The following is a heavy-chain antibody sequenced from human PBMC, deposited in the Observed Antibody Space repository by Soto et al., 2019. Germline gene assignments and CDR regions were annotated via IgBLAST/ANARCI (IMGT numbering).Heavy chain of an antibody. Sequence: PGGSLRLSCAASGFTFSSYAMSWVRQAPGKGLKWVSAISGSGGSTYYADSVKGWFTISRDNSKNTLYLQMNSLRAEDTAVYYCAKFPFQDYEGYFDYWGQGTLVTVSS. D-gene: IGHD3-16*01. CDR2: ISGSGGST. V-gene: IGHV3-23*01. J-gene: IGHJ4*01. CDR1: GFTFSSYA. CDR3: AKFPFQDYEGYFDY.